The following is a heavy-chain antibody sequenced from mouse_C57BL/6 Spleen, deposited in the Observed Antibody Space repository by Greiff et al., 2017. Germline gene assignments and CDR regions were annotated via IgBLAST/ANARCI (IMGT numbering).Heavy chain of an antibody. CDR2: IHPNSGST. J-gene: IGHJ3*01. CDR1: GYTFTSYW. CDR3: ARGDYGSSFWFAY. D-gene: IGHD1-1*01. V-gene: IGHV1-64*01. Sequence: VQLQQPGAELVKPGASVKLSCKASGYTFTSYWMHWVKQRPGQGLEWIGMIHPNSGSTNYNEKFKSKATLTVDKSYSTAYMQLSSLTSEDSAVYYGARGDYGSSFWFAYWGQGTLVTVSA.